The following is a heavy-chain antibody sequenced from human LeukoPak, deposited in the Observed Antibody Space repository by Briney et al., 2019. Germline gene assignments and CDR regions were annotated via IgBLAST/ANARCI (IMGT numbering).Heavy chain of an antibody. J-gene: IGHJ4*02. CDR3: ARDPRYNGYGSYDY. D-gene: IGHD5-12*01. CDR2: INSDGSST. CDR1: GFTFSSYA. Sequence: GGPLRLSCAASGFTFSSYAMSWVRQAPGKGLVWVSRINSDGSSTSYADSVKGRLTISRDNAKNTLYLQMNSLRVEDTAVYYCARDPRYNGYGSYDYWGQGTLVTVSS. V-gene: IGHV3-74*01.